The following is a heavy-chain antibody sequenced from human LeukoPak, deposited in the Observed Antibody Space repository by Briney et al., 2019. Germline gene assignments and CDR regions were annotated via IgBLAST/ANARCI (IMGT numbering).Heavy chain of an antibody. Sequence: SVKVSCKASGGTFINYAFSRVRQAPGQGLEWMGRIIPLLTIANYAQKFQGRVTITADKSTSTAYMELSSLRSEDTAVYYCATHFTSYSSSWYGGFDYWGQGTLVTVSS. CDR2: IIPLLTIA. CDR1: GGTFINYA. D-gene: IGHD6-13*01. CDR3: ATHFTSYSSSWYGGFDY. J-gene: IGHJ4*02. V-gene: IGHV1-69*04.